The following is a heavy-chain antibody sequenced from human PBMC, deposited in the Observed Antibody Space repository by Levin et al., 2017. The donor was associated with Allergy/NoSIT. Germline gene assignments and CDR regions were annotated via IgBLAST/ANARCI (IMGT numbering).Heavy chain of an antibody. V-gene: IGHV3-21*01. CDR3: ARGAVVVAATPIDY. Sequence: TGGSLRLSCAASGFTFSSYSMNWVRQAPGKGLEWVSSISSSSSYIYYADSVKGRFTISRDNAKNSLYLQMNSLRAEDTAVYYCARGAVVVAATPIDYWGQGTLVTVSS. D-gene: IGHD2-15*01. CDR1: GFTFSSYS. CDR2: ISSSSSYI. J-gene: IGHJ4*02.